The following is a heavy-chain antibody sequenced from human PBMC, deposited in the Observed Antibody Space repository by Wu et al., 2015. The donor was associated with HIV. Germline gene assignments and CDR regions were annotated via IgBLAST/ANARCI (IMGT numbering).Heavy chain of an antibody. V-gene: IGHV1-8*01. CDR1: GYIFSNYD. CDR3: ARGLTGPMMTGALRY. Sequence: QVQLVQSGAEVKKPGASVRVSCQASGYIFSNYDINWVRQAPGQGLEWMGWMNPDNGNTAFAQKFQGRVTMTRNTSISTAYMELRSLRFDDAAVYCCARGLTGPMMTGALRYWGQGTLVAVSP. J-gene: IGHJ4*02. CDR2: MNPDNGNT. D-gene: IGHD3-9*01.